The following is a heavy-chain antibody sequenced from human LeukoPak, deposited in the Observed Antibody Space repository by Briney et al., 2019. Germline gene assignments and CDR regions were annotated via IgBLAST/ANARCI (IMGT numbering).Heavy chain of an antibody. CDR2: IYTSGST. Sequence: PSETLSLTCTVSGGSISSYYWSWIRQPAGKGLEWIGRIYTSGSTNYNPSLKSRVTMSVDTSKNQFSLKLSSVTAADTAAYYCAGRYCSGGSCHYYMDVWGKGTTVTVSS. CDR1: GGSISSYY. V-gene: IGHV4-4*07. CDR3: AGRYCSGGSCHYYMDV. J-gene: IGHJ6*03. D-gene: IGHD2-15*01.